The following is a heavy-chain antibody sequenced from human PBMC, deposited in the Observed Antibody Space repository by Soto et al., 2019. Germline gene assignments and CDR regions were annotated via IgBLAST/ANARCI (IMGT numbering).Heavy chain of an antibody. D-gene: IGHD1-26*01. J-gene: IGHJ4*01. V-gene: IGHV3-23*01. CDR1: GFTFSSYA. CDR3: TTDSYSSAITVRFEY. CDR2: ISGSGGST. Sequence: GGSLRLSCAASGFTFSSYAMSWVRQAPGKGLEWVSAISGSGGSTYYADSVKGRFTISRDNSKNTLYLQMNSLRAEDTGVYYCTTDSYSSAITVRFEYWGHGTLVTVSS.